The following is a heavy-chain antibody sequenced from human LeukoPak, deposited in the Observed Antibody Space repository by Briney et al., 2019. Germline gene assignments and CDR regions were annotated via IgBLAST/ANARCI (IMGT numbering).Heavy chain of an antibody. CDR2: IIPIFGTA. V-gene: IGHV1-69*13. Sequence: ASVKVSCKASGYTFTSYGISWVRQAPGQGLEWMGGIIPIFGTANYAQKFQGRVTITADESTSTAYMELSSLRSEDTAVYYCAKASLYGSGSYYRFDYWGQGTLVTVSS. J-gene: IGHJ4*02. CDR3: AKASLYGSGSYYRFDY. D-gene: IGHD3-10*01. CDR1: GYTFTSYG.